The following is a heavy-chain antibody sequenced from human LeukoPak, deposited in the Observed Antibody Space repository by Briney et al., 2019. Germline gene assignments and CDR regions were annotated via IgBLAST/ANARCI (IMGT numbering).Heavy chain of an antibody. J-gene: IGHJ4*02. CDR3: AKDPYYYDSSGYTYYFDY. V-gene: IGHV3-23*01. D-gene: IGHD3-22*01. CDR2: ISGSGGST. CDR1: GGTFSSYA. Sequence: ASVKVSCKASGGTFSSYAMSWVRQAPGKGLEWVSAISGSGGSTYYADSVKGRFTISRDNSKNTLYLQMNSLRAEDTAVYYCAKDPYYYDSSGYTYYFDYWGQGTLVTVSS.